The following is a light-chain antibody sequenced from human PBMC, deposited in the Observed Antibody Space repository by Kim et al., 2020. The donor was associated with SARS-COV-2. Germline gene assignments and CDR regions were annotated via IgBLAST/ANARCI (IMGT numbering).Light chain of an antibody. J-gene: IGLJ2*01. CDR1: SSDVGGYNY. CDR2: DVS. V-gene: IGLV2-14*03. CDR3: SSYTSSSTVV. Sequence: GQSIPISCTGNSSDVGGYNYVSWYQQHPGKAPKLMIYDVSNRPSGVSNRFSGSKSGNTASLTISGLQAEDEADYYCSSYTSSSTVVFGGGTQLTVL.